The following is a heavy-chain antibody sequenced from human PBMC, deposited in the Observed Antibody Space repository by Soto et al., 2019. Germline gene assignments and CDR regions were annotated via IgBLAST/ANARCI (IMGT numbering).Heavy chain of an antibody. Sequence: EVQLVESGGGLVQPGGSLRLSCAASGFTFSSYWMSWVRQAPGKGLEWVANIKQDGSEKYYVDSVKGRFSISRDNAKNSLYLQMNSLRAEDTAVYYCARSDSSSWYYYYYGMDVWGQGTTVTVSS. CDR1: GFTFSSYW. V-gene: IGHV3-7*01. CDR3: ARSDSSSWYYYYYGMDV. D-gene: IGHD6-13*01. J-gene: IGHJ6*02. CDR2: IKQDGSEK.